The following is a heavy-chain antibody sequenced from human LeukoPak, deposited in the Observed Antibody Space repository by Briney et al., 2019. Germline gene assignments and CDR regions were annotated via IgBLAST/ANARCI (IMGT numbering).Heavy chain of an antibody. Sequence: PGGSLRLSCAASGFTFSSYAMHWVRQAPGKGLEYVSAISSNGGSTYYANSVKGRFTISRDNSKNTLYLQMGSLRAEDMAVYYCARGDEQAARAVDIWGQGTMVTVSS. V-gene: IGHV3-64*01. CDR1: GFTFSSYA. J-gene: IGHJ3*02. CDR2: ISSNGGST. D-gene: IGHD6-6*01. CDR3: ARGDEQAARAVDI.